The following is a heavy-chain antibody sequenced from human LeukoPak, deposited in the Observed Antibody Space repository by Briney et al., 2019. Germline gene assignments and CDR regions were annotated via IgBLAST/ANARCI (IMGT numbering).Heavy chain of an antibody. CDR1: GFTFSSYE. D-gene: IGHD5-18*01. J-gene: IGHJ4*02. CDR3: ARLGYSYGSGYFDH. Sequence: GSLRLSCAASGFTFSSYEMNWVRQAPGKGLEWVSYISSSGSTIYYADSVKGRFTISRDNAKNSLYLQMNSLRAEDTAVYYCARLGYSYGSGYFDHWGQGTLVTVSS. V-gene: IGHV3-48*03. CDR2: ISSSGSTI.